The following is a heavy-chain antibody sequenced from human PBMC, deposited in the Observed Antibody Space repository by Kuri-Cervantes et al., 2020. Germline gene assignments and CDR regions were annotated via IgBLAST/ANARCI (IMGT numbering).Heavy chain of an antibody. CDR3: ARIYGAYFDY. CDR1: GFTFSDYY. Sequence: GESLKISCAASGFTFSDYYMSWIRQAPGKGLEWVSYISSSSSTIYYADSVKGRFTISRDNAKNSLYLQMNSLRAEDTAVYYCARIYGAYFDYWGQGTLVTVSS. CDR2: ISSSSSTI. J-gene: IGHJ4*02. D-gene: IGHD4-17*01. V-gene: IGHV3-11*04.